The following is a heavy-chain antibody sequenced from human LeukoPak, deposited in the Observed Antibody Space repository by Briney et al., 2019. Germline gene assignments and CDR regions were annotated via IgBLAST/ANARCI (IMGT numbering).Heavy chain of an antibody. CDR3: ASPYYYGSGSYVDY. CDR2: ISYDGSNK. J-gene: IGHJ4*02. Sequence: PGGSLRLSCAASGFTFSSYAMHWVRQAPGKELERVAVISYDGSNKYYADSVKGQFTISRDNSKNTLYLQMNSLRAEDTAVYYCASPYYYGSGSYVDYWGQGTLVTVSS. V-gene: IGHV3-30*04. CDR1: GFTFSSYA. D-gene: IGHD3-10*01.